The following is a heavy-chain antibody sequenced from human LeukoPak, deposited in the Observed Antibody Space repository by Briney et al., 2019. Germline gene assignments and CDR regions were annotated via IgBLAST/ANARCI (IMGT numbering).Heavy chain of an antibody. J-gene: IGHJ4*02. V-gene: IGHV4-39*07. CDR1: GGSISSSSYY. Sequence: SETLSLTCTVSGGSISSSSYYWGWIRQPPGKGREWIGSIYYSGSTYYHPSLKSRVTISVDTPKNQFSLKLSSVTAAHTAVYYCARAVRYFDCANPIRNYFDYWGQGTLVTVSS. D-gene: IGHD3-9*01. CDR3: ARAVRYFDCANPIRNYFDY. CDR2: IYYSGST.